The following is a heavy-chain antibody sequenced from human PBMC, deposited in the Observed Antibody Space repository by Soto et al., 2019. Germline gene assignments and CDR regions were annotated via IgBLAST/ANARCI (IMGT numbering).Heavy chain of an antibody. CDR2: IYYSGST. V-gene: IGHV4-59*01. CDR1: GDSISSYY. Sequence: SETLSLTCTVSGDSISSYYWGWIRQPPGKGLQWIGYIYYSGSTNYNPSLKSRVTISVDTSKNQFSLKLSSVTAADTAVYYCARTYSSSWEPMTYYFDYWGQGTLVTVSS. J-gene: IGHJ4*02. CDR3: ARTYSSSWEPMTYYFDY. D-gene: IGHD6-13*01.